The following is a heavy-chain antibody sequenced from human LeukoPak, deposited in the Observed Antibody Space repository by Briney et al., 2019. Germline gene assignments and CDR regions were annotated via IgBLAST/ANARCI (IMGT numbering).Heavy chain of an antibody. J-gene: IGHJ4*02. D-gene: IGHD2-2*01. V-gene: IGHV3-21*01. CDR3: ARVRYCSSTSCYLDDY. CDR1: GFTFDAYT. Sequence: GGSLRLSCAASGFTFDAYTMNWVRQAPGKGLEWVSSISSSSSYIYYADSVKGRFTISRDNAKNSLYLQMNSLRAEDTAVYYCARVRYCSSTSCYLDDYWGQGTLVTVSS. CDR2: ISSSSSYI.